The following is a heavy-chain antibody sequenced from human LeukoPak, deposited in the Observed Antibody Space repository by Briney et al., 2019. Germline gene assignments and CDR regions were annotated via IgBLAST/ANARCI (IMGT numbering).Heavy chain of an antibody. V-gene: IGHV4-59*01. Sequence: SETLSLTCTVSGGSISSYYWSWIRQPPGKGLEWIGYIYYSGSTNYNPSLKSRVTISVDTSKNQFSLKLSSVTAADTAVYYCARAPGYCSSTSCYKSYYYGMGVWGQGTTVTVSS. J-gene: IGHJ6*02. CDR3: ARAPGYCSSTSCYKSYYYGMGV. CDR2: IYYSGST. CDR1: GGSISSYY. D-gene: IGHD2-2*02.